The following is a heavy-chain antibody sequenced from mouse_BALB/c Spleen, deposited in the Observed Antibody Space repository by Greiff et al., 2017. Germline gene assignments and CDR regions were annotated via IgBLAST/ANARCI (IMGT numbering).Heavy chain of an antibody. CDR2: INPSNGRT. D-gene: IGHD5-1*01. Sequence: LQQSGAELVKPGASVKLSCKASGYTFTSYWMHWVKQRPGQGLEWIGEINPSNGRTNYNEKFKSKATLTVDKSSSTAYMQLSSLTSEDSAVYYCASRTLYAMDYWGQGTSVTVSS. J-gene: IGHJ4*01. CDR3: ASRTLYAMDY. V-gene: IGHV1S81*02. CDR1: GYTFTSYW.